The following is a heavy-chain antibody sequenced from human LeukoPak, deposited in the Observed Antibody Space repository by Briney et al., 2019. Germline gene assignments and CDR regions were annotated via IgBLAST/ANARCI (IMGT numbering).Heavy chain of an antibody. CDR1: GFIFSSYE. CDR3: ARVGNSLNYFDC. V-gene: IGHV3-48*03. J-gene: IGHJ4*02. D-gene: IGHD6-13*01. CDR2: IRSSGSTT. Sequence: GGSLRLSCAASGFIFSSYEMNWVRQAPGKGLEWVSYIRSSGSTTYYADSVKGRFIISRDNAKDSLYLQMNSLRAEDTAVYYCARVGNSLNYFDCWGQGTLVTVSS.